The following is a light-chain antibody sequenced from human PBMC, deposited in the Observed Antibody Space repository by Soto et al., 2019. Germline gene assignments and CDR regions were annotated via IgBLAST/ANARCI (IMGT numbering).Light chain of an antibody. V-gene: IGKV3-20*01. J-gene: IGKJ1*01. CDR1: QSISSNY. CDR3: QQYGSSLWT. CDR2: GAS. Sequence: ESVLTQSPGTLSLSPGERATLSCRASQSISSNYLAWYQQKPGRAPRLLISGASSRATGIPDRFSGSGCGTVFTLTISRLDPEEVAVYYCQQYGSSLWTFGQGTKVDIK.